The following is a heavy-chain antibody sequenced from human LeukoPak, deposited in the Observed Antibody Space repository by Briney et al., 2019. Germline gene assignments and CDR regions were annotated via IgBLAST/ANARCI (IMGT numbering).Heavy chain of an antibody. CDR1: GGSISSYY. V-gene: IGHV4-4*07. CDR2: IYTSGST. CDR3: ARRYSGYEPFDY. Sequence: SETLSLTCTVSGGSISSYYWSWIRQPAGKGLEWIGRIYTSGSTNYNPSLKSRVTMSVDTSKNHFSLRLSSVTAADTAVYYCARRYSGYEPFDYWGQGTLVTVSS. D-gene: IGHD5-12*01. J-gene: IGHJ4*02.